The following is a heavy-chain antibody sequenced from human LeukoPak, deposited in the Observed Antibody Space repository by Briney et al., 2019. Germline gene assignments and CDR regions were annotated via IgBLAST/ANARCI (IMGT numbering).Heavy chain of an antibody. CDR1: GFTFSSFE. J-gene: IGHJ4*02. Sequence: GGSLRLSCAASGFTFSSFEMKWVRQAPGKGLEWVSYISSGGSTIYYADSVKGRFTISRDNAKNSLYLQMNSLRAEDTAVYYCAKLWGGYYYDSSGYYRDYWGQGTLVTVSS. CDR3: AKLWGGYYYDSSGYYRDY. CDR2: ISSGGSTI. D-gene: IGHD3-22*01. V-gene: IGHV3-48*03.